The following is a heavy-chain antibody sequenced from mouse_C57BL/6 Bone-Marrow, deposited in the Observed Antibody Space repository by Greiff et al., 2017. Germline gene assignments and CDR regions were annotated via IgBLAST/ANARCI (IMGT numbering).Heavy chain of an antibody. J-gene: IGHJ3*01. V-gene: IGHV5-4*01. Sequence: DVMLVESGGGLVKPGGSLKLSCAASGFTFSSYAMSWVRQTPEKRLEWVATISDGGSYTYYPDNVKGRFTISRDNAKNNLYLQMSHLKSEDTAMYYCARDGVTMIRAWFAYWGQGTLVTVSA. CDR1: GFTFSSYA. D-gene: IGHD2-4*01. CDR3: ARDGVTMIRAWFAY. CDR2: ISDGGSYT.